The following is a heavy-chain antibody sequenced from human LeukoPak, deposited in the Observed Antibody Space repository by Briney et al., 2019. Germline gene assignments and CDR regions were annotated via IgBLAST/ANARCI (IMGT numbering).Heavy chain of an antibody. CDR3: ARARGRYSGYDLVY. CDR1: GGSFSGYY. Sequence: SETLSLTCAVYGGSFSGYYWSWIRQPPGKGLEWIGEINHSGSTNYNPSLKSRVTISVDTSKNQFSLKLSSVTAADTAVYYCARARGRYSGYDLVYRGQGTLVTVSS. J-gene: IGHJ4*02. V-gene: IGHV4-34*01. D-gene: IGHD5-12*01. CDR2: INHSGST.